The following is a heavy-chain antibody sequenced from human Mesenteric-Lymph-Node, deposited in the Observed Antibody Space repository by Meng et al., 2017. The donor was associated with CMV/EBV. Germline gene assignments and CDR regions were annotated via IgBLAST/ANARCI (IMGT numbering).Heavy chain of an antibody. J-gene: IGHJ4*02. CDR1: GFTFSSYS. CDR3: ASGLLRGLFEY. V-gene: IGHV3-48*04. D-gene: IGHD1-26*01. Sequence: GGSLRLSCAASGFTFSSYSMSWVRQAPGKGLEWISYISPSDNTIYYADSVKGRFTISRDHAKNSLFLQMNSLRAEDTAVYYCASGLLRGLFEYWGQGTLVTVSS. CDR2: ISPSDNTI.